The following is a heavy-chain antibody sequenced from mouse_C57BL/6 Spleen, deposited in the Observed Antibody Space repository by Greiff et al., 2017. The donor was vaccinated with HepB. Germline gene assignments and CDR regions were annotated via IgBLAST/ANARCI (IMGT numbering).Heavy chain of an antibody. CDR1: GFTFSSYA. V-gene: IGHV5-4*01. J-gene: IGHJ1*03. Sequence: EVHVVESGGGLVKPGGSLKLSCAASGFTFSSYAMSWVRQTPEKRLEWVATISDGGSYTYYPDNVKGRFTISRDNAKNNLYLQMSHLKSEDTAMYYCARDGYGSTYWYFDVWGTGTTVTVSS. CDR2: ISDGGSYT. CDR3: ARDGYGSTYWYFDV. D-gene: IGHD1-1*01.